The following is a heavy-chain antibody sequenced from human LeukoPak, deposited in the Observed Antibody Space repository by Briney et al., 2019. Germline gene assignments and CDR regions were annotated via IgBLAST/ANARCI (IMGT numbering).Heavy chain of an antibody. CDR1: GFTLSSYS. J-gene: IGHJ4*02. CDR3: ARAGDGYRALDY. V-gene: IGHV3-21*01. CDR2: ISSSIYI. Sequence: GGSLRLSCEASGFTLSSYSMNWVRQAPGKGLEWVSSISSSIYIYYADSLKGRFTISRDNANNSLYLQVNSLRAEDTAVYYCARAGDGYRALDYWGQGTLVTVSS. D-gene: IGHD5-24*01.